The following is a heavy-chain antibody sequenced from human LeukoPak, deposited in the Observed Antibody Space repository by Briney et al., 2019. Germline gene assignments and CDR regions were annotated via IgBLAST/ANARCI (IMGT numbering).Heavy chain of an antibody. J-gene: IGHJ3*02. CDR2: ISSLTGTV. CDR1: GFTFSNYN. D-gene: IGHD2-21*01. CDR3: ARDWMVVRAAFDI. Sequence: GGSLRLSCAPSGFTFSNYNMKWVREAPGKGLERSSYISSLTGTVYYADSVRGRFSISRDNGKKSLYLQMNSRRAEDSAVYYCARDWMVVRAAFDIWGQGTMVTVSS. V-gene: IGHV3-48*01.